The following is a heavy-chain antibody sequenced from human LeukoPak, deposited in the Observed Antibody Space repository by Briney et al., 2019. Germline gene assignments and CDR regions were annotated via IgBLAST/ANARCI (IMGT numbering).Heavy chain of an antibody. J-gene: IGHJ3*02. CDR1: GYSFTSYW. V-gene: IGHV5-51*01. CDR3: ARHIPEGGGAAFDI. CDR2: IYPGDSDT. Sequence: GESLKISCKGSGYSFTSYWYGWVRQMPGKDLEWMSVIYPGDSDTSYSPSFQSQVTISADKSISTSSLKWSSLNASDTAMYYCARHIPEGGGAAFDIWGQGTMVTVSS. D-gene: IGHD3-16*01.